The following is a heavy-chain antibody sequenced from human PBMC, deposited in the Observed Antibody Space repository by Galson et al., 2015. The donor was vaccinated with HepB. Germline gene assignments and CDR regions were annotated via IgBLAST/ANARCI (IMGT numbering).Heavy chain of an antibody. D-gene: IGHD6-19*01. CDR2: ISSSSSTI. CDR3: ARGGAVAGFDY. CDR1: GFTFSSYS. V-gene: IGHV3-48*04. J-gene: IGHJ4*02. Sequence: SLRLSCAASGFTFSSYSMNWVRQAPGKGLEWVSYISSSSSTIYYADSVKGRFTISRDNAKNSLYLQMNSLGAEDTAVYYCARGGAVAGFDYWGQGTLVTVSS.